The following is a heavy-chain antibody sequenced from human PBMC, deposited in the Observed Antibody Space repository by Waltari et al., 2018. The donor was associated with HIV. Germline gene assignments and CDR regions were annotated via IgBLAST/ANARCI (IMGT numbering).Heavy chain of an antibody. Sequence: QVLLQESGPGLVTPSETLSPTCPASGGSINNDYWSWIRQPAGKGLEWIGRIYSSGNTNYNPSLKSRLSMSVDTSKNQFSLILTSVTAADTAVYYCARAWTTVTGGWFDPWGQGTLVIVSS. CDR1: GGSINNDY. CDR3: ARAWTTVTGGWFDP. CDR2: IYSSGNT. V-gene: IGHV4-4*07. D-gene: IGHD4-17*01. J-gene: IGHJ5*02.